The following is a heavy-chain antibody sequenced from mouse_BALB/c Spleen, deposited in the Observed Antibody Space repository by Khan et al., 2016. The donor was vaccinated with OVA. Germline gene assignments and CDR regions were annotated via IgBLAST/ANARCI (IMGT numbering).Heavy chain of an antibody. V-gene: IGHV3-2*02. J-gene: IGHJ2*01. CDR3: ARTARIKY. Sequence: EVQLQESGPGLVKPSQSLSLTCTVTGYSITSGYGWNWIRQFPGNKLEWVGYISYSGSTNYNPSLKSRISITRDTSKNQFCLQLNSVTTEDTATYYCARTARIKYWGQGTTLTVSS. CDR1: GYSITSGYG. D-gene: IGHD1-2*01. CDR2: ISYSGST.